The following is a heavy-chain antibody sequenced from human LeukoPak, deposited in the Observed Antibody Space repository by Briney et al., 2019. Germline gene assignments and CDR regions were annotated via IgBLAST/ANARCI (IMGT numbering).Heavy chain of an antibody. V-gene: IGHV3-7*01. J-gene: IGHJ6*03. CDR3: ARDGGGYYYYYMDV. D-gene: IGHD3-16*01. Sequence: PGGSLRLSCAASGFTFSSYWMSWVRQAPGKGLEWVANIKQDGSEKYYVDSVKGRFTISRDNAKNSLYLQMNSLRAEGTAVYYCARDGGGYYYYYMDVWGKGTTVTVSS. CDR2: IKQDGSEK. CDR1: GFTFSSYW.